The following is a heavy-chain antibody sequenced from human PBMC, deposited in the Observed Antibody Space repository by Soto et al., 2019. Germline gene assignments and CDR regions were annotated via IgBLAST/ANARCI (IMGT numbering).Heavy chain of an antibody. D-gene: IGHD6-19*01. CDR3: AKSTRIAVAGIAYYFEY. Sequence: ASVKVSCKASGYSFINYDINWVRQATGQGLEWMGWVNPNTGNTGYAQKFQGRVTMTRNTSIDTAYMELSSLTSEDTAVYYCAKSTRIAVAGIAYYFEYWGQGTLVTVSS. V-gene: IGHV1-8*01. CDR2: VNPNTGNT. CDR1: GYSFINYD. J-gene: IGHJ4*02.